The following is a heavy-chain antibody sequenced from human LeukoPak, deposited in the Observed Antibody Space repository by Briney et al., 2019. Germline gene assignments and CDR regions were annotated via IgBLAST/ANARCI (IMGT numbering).Heavy chain of an antibody. J-gene: IGHJ4*02. CDR1: GHTISSYY. V-gene: IGHV4-59*01. D-gene: IGHD6-19*01. Sequence: SETLSLTCTVSGHTISSYYWSWIRQPPGKGLEWIGNIYYSGSTTYNPSLESRVTISVDTSKNQFSLKLRSVTAADTAVYYCARDGGGGWPLGYWGQGTLVTVSS. CDR2: IYYSGST. CDR3: ARDGGGGWPLGY.